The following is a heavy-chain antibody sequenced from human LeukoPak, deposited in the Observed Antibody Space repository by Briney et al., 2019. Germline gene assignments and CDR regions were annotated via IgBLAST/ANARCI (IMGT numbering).Heavy chain of an antibody. Sequence: GGSLRLSCAASGFTFSSYAMSWVRQAPGKGLEWVSAISGSGGSTYYADSVKGRFTISRDNSKDTLYLQMNSLRAEDTAVYYCAKDLSIAVAGCFDYWGQGTLVTVSS. CDR1: GFTFSSYA. CDR2: ISGSGGST. D-gene: IGHD6-19*01. J-gene: IGHJ4*02. V-gene: IGHV3-23*01. CDR3: AKDLSIAVAGCFDY.